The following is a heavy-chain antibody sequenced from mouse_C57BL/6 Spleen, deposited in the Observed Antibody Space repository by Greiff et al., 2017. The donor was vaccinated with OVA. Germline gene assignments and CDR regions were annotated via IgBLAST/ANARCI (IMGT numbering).Heavy chain of an antibody. CDR1: GYSFTGYF. CDR2: INPYNGDT. V-gene: IGHV1-20*01. Sequence: EVHLVESGPELVKPGDSVKISCKASGYSFTGYFMNWVMQSHGKSLEWIGRINPYNGDTFYNQKFKGKATLTVDKSSSTAHMELRSLTSEDSAVYYCARSRGNYQGDAMDYWGQGTSVTVSS. CDR3: ARSRGNYQGDAMDY. D-gene: IGHD2-1*01. J-gene: IGHJ4*01.